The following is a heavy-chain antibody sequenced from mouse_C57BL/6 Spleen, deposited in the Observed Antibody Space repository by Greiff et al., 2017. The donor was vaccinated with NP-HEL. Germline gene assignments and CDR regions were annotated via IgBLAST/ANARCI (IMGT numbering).Heavy chain of an antibody. D-gene: IGHD1-1*01. J-gene: IGHJ3*01. CDR1: GYTFTSYW. CDR2: IDPSDSYT. CDR3: ARSGDYYGSRGWFAY. Sequence: QVQLQQPGAELVKPGASVKLSCKASGYTFTSYWMQWVKQRPGQGLEWIGEIDPSDSYTNYNQKFKGKATLTVDTSSSTAYMQLSSLTSEDSAVYYCARSGDYYGSRGWFAYWGQGTLVTVSA. V-gene: IGHV1-50*01.